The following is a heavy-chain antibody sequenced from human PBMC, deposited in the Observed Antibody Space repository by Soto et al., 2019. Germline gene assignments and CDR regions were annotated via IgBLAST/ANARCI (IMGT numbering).Heavy chain of an antibody. CDR2: IKGEADGGTT. CDR3: TTGLSNGYYNFDY. V-gene: IGHV3-15*01. Sequence: PGGSLRLSCAASGFTFSYAWMSWLRQAPGKGLEWVGRIKGEADGGTTDYAAPVKGRITISRDHSKDTLYLHMNSLKTEDTAVYYCTTGLSNGYYNFDYWGQGTPVTVSS. J-gene: IGHJ4*02. D-gene: IGHD3-22*01. CDR1: GFTFSYAW.